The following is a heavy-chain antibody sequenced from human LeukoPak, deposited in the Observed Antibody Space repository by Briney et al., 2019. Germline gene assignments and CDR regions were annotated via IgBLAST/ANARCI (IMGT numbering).Heavy chain of an antibody. D-gene: IGHD6-19*01. CDR1: GFTFSSYA. CDR2: ISYDGNNK. V-gene: IGHV3-30-3*01. CDR3: ATFPINSSGWYGGEENFDY. Sequence: GGSLKLSCAASGFTFSSYAMHWVRQAPGKGLEWVAVISYDGNNKFYADSVKGRFTISRDNSKNTLYLQMNSLRAEDTAVYYCATFPINSSGWYGGEENFDYWGQGTLVTVSS. J-gene: IGHJ4*02.